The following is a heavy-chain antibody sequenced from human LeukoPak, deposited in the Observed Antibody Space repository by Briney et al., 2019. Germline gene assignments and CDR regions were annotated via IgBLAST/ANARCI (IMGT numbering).Heavy chain of an antibody. CDR1: GFTVSSNY. CDR2: IYSGGST. V-gene: IGHV3-66*01. Sequence: GGSLRLSCAASGFTVSSNYMSWVRQAPGKGLEWVSVIYSGGSTYYADSVKGRFTISRDNSKNTLYLQMNSLRAEDTAVYYCARVGAVGGVFRAFDIWSQGTMVTVSS. CDR3: ARVGAVGGVFRAFDI. J-gene: IGHJ3*02. D-gene: IGHD3-16*01.